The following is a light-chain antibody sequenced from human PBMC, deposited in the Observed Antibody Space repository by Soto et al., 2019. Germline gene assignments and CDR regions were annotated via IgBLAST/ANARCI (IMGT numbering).Light chain of an antibody. CDR2: DNT. CDR1: SSNIGAGYD. CDR3: QSYDSSLSGAV. V-gene: IGLV1-40*01. Sequence: QSVLTQPPSVSGAPGQRVTISCTGSSSNIGAGYDVNWYQQLPGTAPKLLIYDNTYRPSGVPDRFSGSKSGTSASLAITGLQAEDEADYYCQSYDSSLSGAVFGGGTQLTVL. J-gene: IGLJ7*01.